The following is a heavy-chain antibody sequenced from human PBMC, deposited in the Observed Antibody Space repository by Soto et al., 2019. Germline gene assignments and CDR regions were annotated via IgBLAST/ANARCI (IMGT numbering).Heavy chain of an antibody. J-gene: IGHJ5*02. Sequence: SETLSLTCTVSGGSMSSYYWTWLRQSPGRGLEWIGYISYSGSTYYNPSLKSRVTISADTSKNQFSLKLSSVPAADTAVYYCARDLRCSGGSCYSVFGFDPWGQGTLVTVS. CDR3: ARDLRCSGGSCYSVFGFDP. CDR1: GGSMSSYY. CDR2: ISYSGST. V-gene: IGHV4-59*12. D-gene: IGHD2-15*01.